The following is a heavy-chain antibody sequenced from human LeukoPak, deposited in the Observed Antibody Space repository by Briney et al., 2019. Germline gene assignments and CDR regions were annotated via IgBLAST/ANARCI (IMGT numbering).Heavy chain of an antibody. CDR1: GFPFDDYG. D-gene: IGHD3-10*01. V-gene: IGHV3-20*04. CDR3: ASAGLTYGSGSYFVH. J-gene: IGHJ4*02. CDR2: INWNGGST. Sequence: GGSLRLSCAASGFPFDDYGMTWVRQTPGKGLEWVSGINWNGGSTGYADSVKGRFTISRDNAKNSLYLQMNSLRAEDTALYYCASAGLTYGSGSYFVHWGQGTLVTVSS.